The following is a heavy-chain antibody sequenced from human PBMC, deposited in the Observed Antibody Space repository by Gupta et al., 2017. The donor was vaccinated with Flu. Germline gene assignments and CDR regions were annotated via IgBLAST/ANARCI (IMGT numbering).Heavy chain of an antibody. CDR3: ARGSPLGKFGNAFDI. D-gene: IGHD3-16*01. J-gene: IGHJ3*02. CDR1: GFTFSSYE. CDR2: ISSSGSTI. Sequence: EVQLVESGGGVVQPGGSLRLSWAASGFTFSSYEMNWVRQAPGKGLGGVSYISSSGSTIYYADTVKGRFTISRDNAKNSLYLQMNSLRAEDTAVYYCARGSPLGKFGNAFDIWGQGTMVTVSS. V-gene: IGHV3-48*03.